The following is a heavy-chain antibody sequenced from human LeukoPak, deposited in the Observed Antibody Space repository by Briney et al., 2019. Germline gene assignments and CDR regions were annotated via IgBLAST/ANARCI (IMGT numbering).Heavy chain of an antibody. J-gene: IGHJ6*04. CDR3: AKVGSGGSHLYYYYYYGMDV. CDR1: GFTFSSYA. Sequence: GSLRLSCAASGFTFSSYAMSWVRQAPGKGLEWVSAISGSGGSTYYADSVKGRFTISRDNSKNTLYLQMNSLRAEDTAVYYCAKVGSGGSHLYYYYYYGMDVWGKGTTVTVSS. CDR2: ISGSGGST. V-gene: IGHV3-23*01. D-gene: IGHD2-15*01.